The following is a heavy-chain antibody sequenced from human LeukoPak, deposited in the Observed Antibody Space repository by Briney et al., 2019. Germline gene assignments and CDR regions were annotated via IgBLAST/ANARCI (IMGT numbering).Heavy chain of an antibody. CDR1: GGTFSSYA. V-gene: IGHV1-69*04. J-gene: IGHJ1*01. Sequence: GASVKVSCKASGGTFSSYAISWVRQAPGQGLEWMGRIIPILGIANYAQKFQGRVTITADKSTSTAYMELSSLRSEDTAVYYCARGVHSSSLDFQHWGQGTLVTVSS. CDR3: ARGVHSSSLDFQH. D-gene: IGHD6-6*01. CDR2: IIPILGIA.